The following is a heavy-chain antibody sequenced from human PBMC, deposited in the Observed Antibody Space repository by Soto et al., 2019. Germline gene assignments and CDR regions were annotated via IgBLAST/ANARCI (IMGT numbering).Heavy chain of an antibody. Sequence: VQLVESGGGVVQPGRSLRLSCAASGFTFSSYAMHWVRQAPGKGLEWVAVISYDGSNKYYADSVKGRFTISRDNSKNTLYLQMNSLRAEDTAVYYCARDSYGDYATYYYYYGMDVWGQGTTVTVSS. J-gene: IGHJ6*02. D-gene: IGHD4-17*01. CDR3: ARDSYGDYATYYYYYGMDV. CDR1: GFTFSSYA. CDR2: ISYDGSNK. V-gene: IGHV3-30-3*01.